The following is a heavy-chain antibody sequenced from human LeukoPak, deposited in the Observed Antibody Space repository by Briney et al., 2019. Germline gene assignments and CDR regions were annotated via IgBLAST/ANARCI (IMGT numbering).Heavy chain of an antibody. V-gene: IGHV4-59*01. Sequence: PSETLSLTCTVSGGSISSYYWSWIRQPPGKGLEWIGYIYYSGSTNYNPSLTSRVTISVDTSKNQFSLKLSSVTAADTAVYYCASLQTYCSSTSCSPGAFDIWGQGTMVTVSS. CDR1: GGSISSYY. CDR2: IYYSGST. J-gene: IGHJ3*02. CDR3: ASLQTYCSSTSCSPGAFDI. D-gene: IGHD2-2*01.